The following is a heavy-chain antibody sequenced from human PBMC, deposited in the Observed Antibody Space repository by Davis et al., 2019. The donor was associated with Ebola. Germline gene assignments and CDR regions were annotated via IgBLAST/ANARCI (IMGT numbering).Heavy chain of an antibody. D-gene: IGHD5-18*01. V-gene: IGHV4-61*01. CDR2: IYYSGST. CDR1: GGSVSSDNYY. Sequence: SETLSLTCTVSGGSVSSDNYYWSWIRQPPGKGLEWIGYIYYSGSTNYNPSLKSRVTISVDTSKNQFSLKLSSVTAADTAVYYCARQRYSYGFGYWGQGTLVTVSS. J-gene: IGHJ4*02. CDR3: ARQRYSYGFGY.